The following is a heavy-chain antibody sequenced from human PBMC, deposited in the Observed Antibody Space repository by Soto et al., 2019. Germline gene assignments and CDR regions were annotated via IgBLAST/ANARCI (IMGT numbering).Heavy chain of an antibody. CDR1: GFTFSDYF. CDR2: ISGSGSSSI. CDR3: AKSTATPNGWWGYGLDV. V-gene: IGHV3-11*01. D-gene: IGHD2-15*01. Sequence: QVQLVESGGDLVKPGGSLRLSCVASGFTFSDYFMTWVRQAPGKGLEWVSYISGSGSSSIVYADSVRGRFTISRDNVKNSMYLQMNNLRADDTAVYYCAKSTATPNGWWGYGLDVWGQGTPVTVSS. J-gene: IGHJ6*02.